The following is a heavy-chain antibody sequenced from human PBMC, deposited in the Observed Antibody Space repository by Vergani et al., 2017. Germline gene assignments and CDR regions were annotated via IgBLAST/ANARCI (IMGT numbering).Heavy chain of an antibody. D-gene: IGHD2-15*01. CDR3: ARLKLGYCSGGSCYTFYGMDV. CDR2: IYYSGST. J-gene: IGHJ6*02. CDR1: GGSISSGDYY. V-gene: IGHV4-30-4*08. Sequence: QVQLQESGPGLVKPSQTLSLTCTVSGGSISSGDYYWSWIRQPPGKGLEWIGYIYYSGSTYYNPSLKSRVTISVDTSKNQFSLKLSSVTAADTAVYYCARLKLGYCSGGSCYTFYGMDVWGQGTTVTVSS.